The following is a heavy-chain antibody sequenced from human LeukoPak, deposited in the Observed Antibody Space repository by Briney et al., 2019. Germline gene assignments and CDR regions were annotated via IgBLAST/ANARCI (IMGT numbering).Heavy chain of an antibody. D-gene: IGHD4-17*01. CDR1: GFIFSDHY. CDR3: ASTPSPHYDYGDYG. Sequence: GGSLRLSCAASGFIFSDHYMGWVRQVPGKGLEWVAFIRYDGSNKYYADSVKGRFTISRDNAKNSLYLQMNSLRAEDTAVYYCASTPSPHYDYGDYGWGQGSLVTVSS. J-gene: IGHJ4*02. V-gene: IGHV3-30*02. CDR2: IRYDGSNK.